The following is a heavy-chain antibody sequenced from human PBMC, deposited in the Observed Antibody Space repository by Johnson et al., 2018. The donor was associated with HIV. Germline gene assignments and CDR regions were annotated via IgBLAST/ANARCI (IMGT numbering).Heavy chain of an antibody. D-gene: IGHD3-16*02. CDR3: AKGGWGKGVIVTTFDI. V-gene: IGHV3-30*04. J-gene: IGHJ3*02. Sequence: QVQLVESGGGVVQPGRSLRLSCAASGFTFSSFAMHWVRQTPGNGLEWVSIISYSGSNKYYANSVKGRFTISRDNSKNTLYLQMNSLRAEDTAVYYCAKGGWGKGVIVTTFDIWGQGTMVTVSS. CDR2: ISYSGSNK. CDR1: GFTFSSFA.